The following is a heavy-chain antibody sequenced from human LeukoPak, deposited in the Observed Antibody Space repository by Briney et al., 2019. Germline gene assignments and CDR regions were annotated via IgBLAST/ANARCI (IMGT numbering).Heavy chain of an antibody. Sequence: GGSLRLSCAASGFTFSSYSMNWVRQAPGKGLEWVSYISSSSSTIYYADSVKGRFTISRDNAKNSLYLQINSLRAEDTTVFYRTRDGDYYVSSSYHHAFDIWGQGSIVSVSS. D-gene: IGHD3-22*01. V-gene: IGHV3-48*04. J-gene: IGHJ3*02. CDR3: TRDGDYYVSSSYHHAFDI. CDR1: GFTFSSYS. CDR2: ISSSSSTI.